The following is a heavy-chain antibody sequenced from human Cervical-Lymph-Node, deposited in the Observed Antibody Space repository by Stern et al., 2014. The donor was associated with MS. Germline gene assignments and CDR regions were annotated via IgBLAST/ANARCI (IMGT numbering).Heavy chain of an antibody. J-gene: IGHJ6*02. Sequence: QVQLVQSGAEVKKPGASVKVSCKTYGYTFTSYDINWVRQATGQGLECMGWMNPDSGNTGYAQSFQGRVTMTRDTSISTAYMELSNLRSDDTAVYYCTRTAVRGVPGMDVWGQGTTVTVSS. V-gene: IGHV1-8*01. CDR2: MNPDSGNT. D-gene: IGHD3-10*01. CDR1: GYTFTSYD. CDR3: TRTAVRGVPGMDV.